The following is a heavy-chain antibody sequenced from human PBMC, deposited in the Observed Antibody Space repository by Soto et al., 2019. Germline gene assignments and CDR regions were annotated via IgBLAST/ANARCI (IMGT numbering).Heavy chain of an antibody. J-gene: IGHJ6*03. CDR1: GYTFSTHD. CDR2: MNFNSGNT. CDR3: AVSVVTTSIHYYYYRYV. D-gene: IGHD2-21*02. V-gene: IGHV1-8*01. Sequence: QVQLVQSGAEVRKPGASVRVSCKASGYTFSTHDINWVRQAPGQGLEWRGWMNFNSGNTGYAQKFQGRVTMTRTTSRSTAYMELSSMSSEDTAVYSCAVSVVTTSIHYYYYRYVWGKGAKVTVSS.